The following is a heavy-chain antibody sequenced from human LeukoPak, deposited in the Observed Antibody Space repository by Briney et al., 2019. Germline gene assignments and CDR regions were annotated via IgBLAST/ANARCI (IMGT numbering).Heavy chain of an antibody. Sequence: GGSLRLSCAASGFTFSSYAMHWVRQALGKGLEWVAVISYDGSNKYYADSVKGRFTISRDNSKNTLYLQMNSLRAEDTAVYYCARDLMVVAATHDYWGQGTLVTVSS. D-gene: IGHD2-15*01. CDR1: GFTFSSYA. CDR2: ISYDGSNK. CDR3: ARDLMVVAATHDY. J-gene: IGHJ4*02. V-gene: IGHV3-30-3*01.